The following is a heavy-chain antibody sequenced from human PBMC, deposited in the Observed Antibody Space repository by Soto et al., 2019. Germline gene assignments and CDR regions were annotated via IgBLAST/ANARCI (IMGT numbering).Heavy chain of an antibody. D-gene: IGHD2-2*01. CDR1: GFTFSDYY. CDR3: ARDRVGSSTSCSDY. CDR2: TSSSGSTI. Sequence: GGSLRLSCAASGFTFSDYYMSWIRQAPGKGLEWVSYTSSSGSTIYYADSVKGRFTISRDNAKNSLYLQMNSLRAEDTAVYYCARDRVGSSTSCSDYWGQGTLVTVSS. J-gene: IGHJ4*02. V-gene: IGHV3-11*01.